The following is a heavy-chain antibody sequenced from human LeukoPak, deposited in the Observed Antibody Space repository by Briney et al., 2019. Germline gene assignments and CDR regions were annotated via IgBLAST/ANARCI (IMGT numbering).Heavy chain of an antibody. Sequence: GGSLRLSCAASGFSFSTYNMTWVRQAPGKGLEWVAVISYDGSNKYYADSVKGRFTISRDNSKNTLYLQMNSLRAEDTAVYYCARILEDFWSGYPEHDDYWGQGTLVTVSS. CDR2: ISYDGSNK. CDR3: ARILEDFWSGYPEHDDY. D-gene: IGHD3-3*01. CDR1: GFSFSTYN. J-gene: IGHJ4*02. V-gene: IGHV3-30-3*01.